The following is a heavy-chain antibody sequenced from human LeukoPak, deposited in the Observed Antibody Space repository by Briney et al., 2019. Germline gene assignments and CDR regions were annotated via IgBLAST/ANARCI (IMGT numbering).Heavy chain of an antibody. CDR2: ISSSGSTT. CDR1: GFTFRSYE. V-gene: IGHV3-48*03. J-gene: IGHJ4*02. Sequence: GGSLRLSCAASGFTFRSYEMNWVRQAPGKGLEGVSYISSSGSTTYYADSVKGRFTISRDNAKNSLYLQMNSLRAEDTAVYYCARESGYSYGCFDYWGQGTLVTVSS. CDR3: ARESGYSYGCFDY. D-gene: IGHD5-18*01.